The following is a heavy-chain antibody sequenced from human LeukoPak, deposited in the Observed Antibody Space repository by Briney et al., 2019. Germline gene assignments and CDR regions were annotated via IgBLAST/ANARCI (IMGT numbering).Heavy chain of an antibody. CDR3: ARGRDGSQSPIDD. CDR1: GFTFSSYN. Sequence: PGGSLRLSCAASGFTFSSYNMNWVRQASGKGLEWVSSISSSSSYIYYADSVRGRFTISRDNAKNSLYLQMNSLRAEDTAVYYCARGRDGSQSPIDDWGQGTLVTVSS. V-gene: IGHV3-21*01. CDR2: ISSSSSYI. D-gene: IGHD5-24*01. J-gene: IGHJ4*02.